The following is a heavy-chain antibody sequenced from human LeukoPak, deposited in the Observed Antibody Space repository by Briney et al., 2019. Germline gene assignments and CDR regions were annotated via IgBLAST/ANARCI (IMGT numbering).Heavy chain of an antibody. Sequence: GGSLRLSCGASGFTFTSYAMSWVRQAPGKGLEWVSSISSSSSYIYYADSVKGRFTISRDNAKNSLYLQMNSLRAEDTAVYYCASTYSSSWYISYYFDYWGQGTLVTVSS. D-gene: IGHD6-13*01. J-gene: IGHJ4*02. V-gene: IGHV3-21*01. CDR2: ISSSSSYI. CDR1: GFTFTSYA. CDR3: ASTYSSSWYISYYFDY.